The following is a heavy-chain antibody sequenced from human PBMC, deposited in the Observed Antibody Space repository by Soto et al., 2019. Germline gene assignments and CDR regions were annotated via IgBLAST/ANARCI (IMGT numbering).Heavy chain of an antibody. D-gene: IGHD3-22*01. J-gene: IGHJ4*02. CDR2: IFSNDEK. V-gene: IGHV2-26*01. Sequence: QVTLKESGPVLVKPTETLTLTCTVSGFSLSNARMGVSWIRQPPGKALEWLAHIFSNDEKSYRTSLKSRLTNSKDTSNSQVVLTMTYMDPVDTATYYCARTSDSSGYYQADFDYWGQGTLVTVSS. CDR1: GFSLSNARMG. CDR3: ARTSDSSGYYQADFDY.